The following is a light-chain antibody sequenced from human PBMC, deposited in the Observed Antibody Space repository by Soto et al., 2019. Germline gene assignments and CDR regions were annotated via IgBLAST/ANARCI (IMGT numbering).Light chain of an antibody. CDR1: QSLTNNY. CDR3: HQYGTAPLT. V-gene: IGKV3-20*01. Sequence: ESVLTQSPGTLSLSPGERATLSCRASQSLTNNYIAWYQHKSGQAPRLLINGASSRATGIPDRFSGSGSGTDFTLTISRLEPEDFSVYYCHQYGTAPLTFGPGTKVDIK. J-gene: IGKJ3*01. CDR2: GAS.